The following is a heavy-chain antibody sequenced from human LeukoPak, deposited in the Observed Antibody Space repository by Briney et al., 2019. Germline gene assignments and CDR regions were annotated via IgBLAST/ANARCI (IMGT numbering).Heavy chain of an antibody. CDR3: ARSSAAAGLTPFDY. D-gene: IGHD6-13*01. CDR2: INPNSGGT. J-gene: IGHJ4*02. Sequence: ASVKVSCKASGYTFSGYYIHWVRQAPGQGLEWMGWINPNSGGTNYAQRFQGRVTMTRDTSISTAYMDLSRLRPDDTAVYYCARSSAAAGLTPFDYWGQGTLVTVSS. CDR1: GYTFSGYY. V-gene: IGHV1-2*02.